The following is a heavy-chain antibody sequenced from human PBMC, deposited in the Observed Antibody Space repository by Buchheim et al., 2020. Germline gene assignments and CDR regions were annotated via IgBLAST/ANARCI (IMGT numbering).Heavy chain of an antibody. CDR2: ISYDGSNK. CDR3: AKDNNPNYYDSSGYFREGSSFDY. V-gene: IGHV3-30*18. J-gene: IGHJ4*02. CDR1: GFTFSSYG. D-gene: IGHD3-22*01. Sequence: QVQLVESGGGVVQPGRSLRLSCAASGFTFSSYGMHWVRQAPGKGLEWVAVISYDGSNKYYADYVKGRFTISRDNSKKTLSLQMNSLRAEDTAVYYCAKDNNPNYYDSSGYFREGSSFDYWGQGTL.